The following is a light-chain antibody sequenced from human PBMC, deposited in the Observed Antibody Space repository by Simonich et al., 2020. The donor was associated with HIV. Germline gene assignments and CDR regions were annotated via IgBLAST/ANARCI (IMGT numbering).Light chain of an antibody. V-gene: IGKV3-15*01. J-gene: IGKJ1*01. CDR3: QHYNNWPPWT. CDR2: GAS. Sequence: EIVMTQSPATLSVSPGERATLSCRASQSVSSNLAWYQQKPGQSPRPLIYGASTRATGIPARFSGSGSGTEFTLTINSLQSGDFAVYYCQHYNNWPPWTFGQGTKVEIK. CDR1: QSVSSN.